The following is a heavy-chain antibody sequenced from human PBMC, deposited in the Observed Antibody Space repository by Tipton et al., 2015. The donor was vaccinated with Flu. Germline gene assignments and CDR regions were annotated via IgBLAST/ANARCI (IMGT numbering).Heavy chain of an antibody. J-gene: IGHJ6*02. CDR2: IYFSGNT. Sequence: TLSLTCTVSGGSISSSSYYWGWIRQPPGKGLEWIGSIYFSGNTYYNPSLKSRVTISVDTSKNQFSLKVSSVTAADTAVYYCARDRFYYDILTGYKSGGMDVWGQGTTVTVSS. CDR1: GGSISSSSYY. V-gene: IGHV4-39*07. CDR3: ARDRFYYDILTGYKSGGMDV. D-gene: IGHD3-9*01.